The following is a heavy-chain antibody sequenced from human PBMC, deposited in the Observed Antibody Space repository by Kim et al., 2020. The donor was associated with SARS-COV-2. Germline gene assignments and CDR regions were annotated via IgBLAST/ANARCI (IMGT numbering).Heavy chain of an antibody. CDR1: GGSISSGTYY. J-gene: IGHJ6*02. CDR2: IYSTGSS. D-gene: IGHD6-19*01. Sequence: SETLSLTCTVSGGSISSGTYYWSWIRQPAGKGLEWVGHIYSTGSSDYNPSLSSRLSMSIDTSKNQFSLELSAMTVADTAVYFCAREVVGSSGWNRFVFYYYGMDVWGQGTTAPVAS. CDR3: AREVVGSSGWNRFVFYYYGMDV. V-gene: IGHV4-61*09.